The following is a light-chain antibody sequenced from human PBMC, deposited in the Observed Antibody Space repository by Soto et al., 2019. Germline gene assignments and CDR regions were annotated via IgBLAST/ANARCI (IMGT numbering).Light chain of an antibody. CDR1: RSNIGSHT. V-gene: IGLV1-44*01. CDR3: AAWDDSLNGVV. J-gene: IGLJ2*01. Sequence: QPVLTQPPSASGTPGQTIAISCSGGRSNIGSHTVNWYQQLPGTAPRLLIYSNTQRPSGVPDRFSGSKSGTSASLAISGLQSEYEGDYYCAAWDDSLNGVVFGGGTKLTVL. CDR2: SNT.